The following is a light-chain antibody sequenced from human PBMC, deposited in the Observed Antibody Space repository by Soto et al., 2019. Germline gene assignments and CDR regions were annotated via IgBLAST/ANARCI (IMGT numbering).Light chain of an antibody. J-gene: IGLJ1*01. CDR2: AIG. Sequence: QSVLTQPPSVSGTPGQRDTIPCTGGSSNSGAGYQVRWYQELPGTGPKLLIYAIGNLPAAVPHRFSGSQSGTSASLAITWLQAEHEGDYYCDPEAGTTIYGVGSGPKVIV. CDR1: SSNSGAGYQ. CDR3: DPEAGTTIYG. V-gene: IGLV1-40*01.